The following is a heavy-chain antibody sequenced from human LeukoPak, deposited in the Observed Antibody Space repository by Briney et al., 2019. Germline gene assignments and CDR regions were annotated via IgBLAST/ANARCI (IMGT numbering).Heavy chain of an antibody. V-gene: IGHV1-18*01. J-gene: IGHJ5*02. Sequence: SSVKVSCKASGYTFTSSGISWVRQAPGQGLEWMGWISAYNGNTNYAHKPQGRVTLTPDTSTSTAYMELRSLRSDDTAVYYCARSGCSSTSCYGWFDPWGQGTLVTVSS. CDR1: GYTFTSSG. CDR2: ISAYNGNT. D-gene: IGHD2-2*01. CDR3: ARSGCSSTSCYGWFDP.